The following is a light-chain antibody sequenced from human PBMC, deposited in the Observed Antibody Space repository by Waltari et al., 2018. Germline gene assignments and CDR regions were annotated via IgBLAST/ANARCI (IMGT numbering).Light chain of an antibody. Sequence: SYELTQPTSVSVAPGQTASITCSGDKLGAKYACWYQQKPGQSPVLVIHQNTKRPSGLPGRFSGSNSGNTATLTISGTQTIDEADYHCQAWDSTYARVFGGGTKLTVL. CDR2: QNT. J-gene: IGLJ2*01. V-gene: IGLV3-1*01. CDR3: QAWDSTYARV. CDR1: KLGAKY.